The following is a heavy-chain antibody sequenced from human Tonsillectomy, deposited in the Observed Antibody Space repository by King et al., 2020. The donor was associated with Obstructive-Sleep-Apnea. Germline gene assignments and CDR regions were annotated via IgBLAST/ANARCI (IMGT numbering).Heavy chain of an antibody. CDR1: GFIFSDYG. CDR2: IRYEGGEE. D-gene: IGHD6-13*01. J-gene: IGHJ5*02. CDR3: ARGVHSSSWS. Sequence: VQLVESGGGVVQPGGSLRLSCAASGFIFSDYGMQWVRQAPGKGLEWVAFIRYEGGEEYYADPAKGRFTISSDNSKSTLYLQMNSLRTEDTAVYFCARGVHSSSWSWGQGTLVTVSS. V-gene: IGHV3-30*02.